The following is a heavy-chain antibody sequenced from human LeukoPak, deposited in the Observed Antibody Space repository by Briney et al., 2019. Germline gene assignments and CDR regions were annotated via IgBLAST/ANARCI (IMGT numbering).Heavy chain of an antibody. Sequence: ASVKVSCKTSGYTFTDYYMHWVRQAPGQGLEWMGWINPNSGGTNYAQKFQGRVTMTRDTSISTAYMELSRLRPDDTAVYYCARGDYGGNLAFDYWGQGTLVTVSS. J-gene: IGHJ4*02. CDR3: ARGDYGGNLAFDY. CDR2: INPNSGGT. CDR1: GYTFTDYY. V-gene: IGHV1-2*02. D-gene: IGHD4-23*01.